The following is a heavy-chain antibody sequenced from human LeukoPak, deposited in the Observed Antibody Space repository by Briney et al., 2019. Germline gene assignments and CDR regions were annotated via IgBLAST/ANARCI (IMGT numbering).Heavy chain of an antibody. V-gene: IGHV3-48*01. CDR1: GFTFSSYS. CDR2: ISSSSSTI. Sequence: GGSLRLSCAASGFTFSSYSMNWVRQAPGKGLEWVSYISSSSSTIYYADSVKGRFTISRDNVKNSLYLQMNSLRAEDTAVYYCARGYYRVDYWGQGTLATVSS. J-gene: IGHJ4*02. D-gene: IGHD2-15*01. CDR3: ARGYYRVDY.